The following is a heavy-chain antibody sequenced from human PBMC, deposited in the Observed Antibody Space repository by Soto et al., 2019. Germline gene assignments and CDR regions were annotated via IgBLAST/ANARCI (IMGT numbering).Heavy chain of an antibody. CDR2: INAGYGNT. J-gene: IGHJ4*02. D-gene: IGHD7-27*01. CDR3: ARDTGDGTFDF. Sequence: QVHLVQSGAEVRKPGASVKVSCKASGYTFSSYAMHWVRQAPGQRLEWMGWINAGYGNTKSSQKFQDRVTISRDTYARTAYMELTSLRSEDTAVYYCARDTGDGTFDFWGQGTLVTVSS. CDR1: GYTFSSYA. V-gene: IGHV1-3*01.